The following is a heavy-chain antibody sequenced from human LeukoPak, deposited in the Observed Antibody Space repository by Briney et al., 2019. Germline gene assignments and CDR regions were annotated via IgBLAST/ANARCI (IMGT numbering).Heavy chain of an antibody. J-gene: IGHJ6*02. CDR2: INHNGNVI. CDR1: GFTFSSYW. V-gene: IGHV3-7*03. Sequence: GGSLRLSCAASGFTFSSYWMNWARQAPGKGLEWVASINHNGNVIYYVDSVKGRLTISRDNAKNSLYLQMSNLRAEDTAVYFCARGGGLDVWGQGATVTVSS. CDR3: ARGGGLDV. D-gene: IGHD3-16*01.